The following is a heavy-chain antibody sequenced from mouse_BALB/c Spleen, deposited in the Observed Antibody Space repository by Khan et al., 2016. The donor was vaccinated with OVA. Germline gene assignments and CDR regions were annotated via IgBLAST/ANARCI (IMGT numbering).Heavy chain of an antibody. CDR1: GYSITSDYA. CDR3: ARDGSRYNYAMDY. CDR2: ISYSGST. D-gene: IGHD2-3*01. V-gene: IGHV3-2*02. J-gene: IGHJ4*01. Sequence: EVKLLESGPGLVKPSQSLSLTCTVTGYSITSDYAWNWIRQFPGNKLEWMGYISYSGSTKYNPALKSRISITRDTSKNQFFLQLNSVTTEDTATYYCARDGSRYNYAMDYWGQGTSVTVSS.